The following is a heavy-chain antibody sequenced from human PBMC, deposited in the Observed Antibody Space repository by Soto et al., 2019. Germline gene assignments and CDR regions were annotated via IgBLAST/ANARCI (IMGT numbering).Heavy chain of an antibody. D-gene: IGHD4-4*01. CDR3: ARGMTTVTTLDY. J-gene: IGHJ4*02. CDR2: IYHSGST. Sequence: PSETLSLTCTVSGGSISSYYWGWIRQPPGKGLEWIGYIYHSGSTYYNPSLKSRVTISVDRSKNQFSLKLSSVTAADTAVYYCARGMTTVTTLDYWGQGTLVTVSS. V-gene: IGHV4-59*12. CDR1: GGSISSYY.